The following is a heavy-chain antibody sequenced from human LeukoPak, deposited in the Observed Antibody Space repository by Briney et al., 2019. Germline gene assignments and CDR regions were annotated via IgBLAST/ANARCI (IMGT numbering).Heavy chain of an antibody. D-gene: IGHD2-15*01. CDR2: IKQDGSEK. J-gene: IGHJ4*02. V-gene: IGHV3-7*01. CDR1: GFTFSSYW. Sequence: GGSLRLSCAASGFTFSSYWMSWVRQAPGKGLEWVANIKQDGSEKYYVDSVKGRFTISRDNAKNSLYLQMNSLRAEDTAVYYCASLGYCSGGSCYHSGYWGQGTLVTVSS. CDR3: ASLGYCSGGSCYHSGY.